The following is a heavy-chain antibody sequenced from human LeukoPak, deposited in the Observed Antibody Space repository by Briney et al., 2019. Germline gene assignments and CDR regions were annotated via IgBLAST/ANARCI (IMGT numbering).Heavy chain of an antibody. J-gene: IGHJ6*03. CDR1: GFTFSSYS. D-gene: IGHD3-3*01. V-gene: IGHV3-21*01. CDR2: ISSSSSYI. Sequence: GGSLRLSCAASGFTFSSYSMNWVRQAPGKGLEWVSSISSSSSYIDYANSVKGRFTISRDNAKNSLYLQMNSLRAEDTAVYYCARTFPIFGVEQLYYYYMDVWGKGTTVTVFS. CDR3: ARTFPIFGVEQLYYYYMDV.